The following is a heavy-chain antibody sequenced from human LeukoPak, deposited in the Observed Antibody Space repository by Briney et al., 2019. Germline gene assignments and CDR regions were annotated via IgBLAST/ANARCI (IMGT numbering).Heavy chain of an antibody. CDR3: LGTYYYDSSGYYYVDY. D-gene: IGHD3-22*01. CDR2: ISSSSSYI. V-gene: IGHV3-21*01. CDR1: GFTFSSYS. J-gene: IGHJ4*02. Sequence: GGSLRLSCAASGFTFSSYSMNWVRQAPGKGLEWVSSISSSSSYIYYADSVKGRFTISRDNAKNSLYLRMNSLRAEDTAVYYCLGTYYYDSSGYYYVDYWGQGTLVTVSS.